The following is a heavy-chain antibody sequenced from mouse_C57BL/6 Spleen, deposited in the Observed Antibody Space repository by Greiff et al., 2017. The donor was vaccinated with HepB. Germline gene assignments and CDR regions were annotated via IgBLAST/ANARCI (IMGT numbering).Heavy chain of an antibody. V-gene: IGHV5-16*01. D-gene: IGHD1-1*02. CDR1: GFTFSDYY. CDR2: INYDGSST. J-gene: IGHJ4*01. CDR3: AREGNYGHYYAIDY. Sequence: EVKLVESEGGLVQPGSSMKLSCTASGFTFSDYYMAWVRQVPEKGLEWVANINYDGSSTYYLDSLKSRFIISRDNAKNILYLQMSSLKSEDTATYYCAREGNYGHYYAIDYWGQGTSVTVSS.